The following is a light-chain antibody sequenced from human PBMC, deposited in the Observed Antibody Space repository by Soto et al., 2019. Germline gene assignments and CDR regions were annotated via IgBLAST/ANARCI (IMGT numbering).Light chain of an antibody. CDR2: GAS. CDR1: QSITSSY. CDR3: QQYGSSPLT. Sequence: EMVLTQSPATLSLTPGERATLSCRASQSITSSYLAWYQQKPGQAPRLLIYGASSRATGIPDRFSGSGSGTDFTLTISRLEPEDFAVYYCQQYGSSPLTFGRGTKVEIK. V-gene: IGKV3-20*01. J-gene: IGKJ4*01.